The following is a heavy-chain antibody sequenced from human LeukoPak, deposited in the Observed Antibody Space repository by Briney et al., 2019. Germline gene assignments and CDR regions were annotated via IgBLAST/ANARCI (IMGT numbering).Heavy chain of an antibody. J-gene: IGHJ4*02. Sequence: PGGSLRLSCAASGFTFSSYSMNWVRQAPGKGVEGVSSISSSSSYIYYADSVKGRFTISSDNAKNSLYLQMNRLRAEDTAVYYCARGPMITFGGVIVSFDYCGQGTLVTVSS. CDR2: ISSSSSYI. CDR3: ARGPMITFGGVIVSFDY. D-gene: IGHD3-16*02. CDR1: GFTFSSYS. V-gene: IGHV3-21*01.